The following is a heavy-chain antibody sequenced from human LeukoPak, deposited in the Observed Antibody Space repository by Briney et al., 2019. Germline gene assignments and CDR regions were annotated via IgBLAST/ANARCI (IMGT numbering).Heavy chain of an antibody. CDR1: GLTVSSNS. Sequence: GSLRLSCAASGLTVSSNSMSWVRQAPGKGLEWVSFIYSGGSTYYADSVKGRFTISRDNSKNTLYLQMNSLRADDTAVYYCARRAGAYSHPYDYWGPGTLVTVSS. V-gene: IGHV3-53*01. CDR3: ARRAGAYSHPYDY. CDR2: IYSGGST. J-gene: IGHJ4*02. D-gene: IGHD4/OR15-4a*01.